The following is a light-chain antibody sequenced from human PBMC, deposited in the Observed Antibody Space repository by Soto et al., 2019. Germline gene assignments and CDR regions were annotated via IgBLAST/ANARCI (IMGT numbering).Light chain of an antibody. Sequence: DIQMTQAPSSVSASVGDRVTITCRASQGISSWLAWYQQKPGKXPKXXIYAASSLQSGVPSRFSGSGSGTDLTLTISSLQPEDFETYYCQQSYSTPRTFGQGTKVDIK. CDR3: QQSYSTPRT. CDR1: QGISSW. V-gene: IGKV1-12*01. CDR2: AAS. J-gene: IGKJ1*01.